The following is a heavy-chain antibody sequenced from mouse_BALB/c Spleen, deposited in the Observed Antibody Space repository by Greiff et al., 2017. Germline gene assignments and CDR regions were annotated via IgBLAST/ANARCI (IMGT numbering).Heavy chain of an antibody. Sequence: DVQLVESGGGLVKPGGSLKLSCAASGFTFSSYAMSWVRQTPEKRLEWVASISSGGSTYYPDSVKGRFTISRDNARNILYLQMSSLRSEDTAMYYCARVDYDGSWFAYWGQGTLVTVSA. CDR3: ARVDYDGSWFAY. CDR2: ISSGGST. D-gene: IGHD2-4*01. V-gene: IGHV5-6-5*01. CDR1: GFTFSSYA. J-gene: IGHJ3*01.